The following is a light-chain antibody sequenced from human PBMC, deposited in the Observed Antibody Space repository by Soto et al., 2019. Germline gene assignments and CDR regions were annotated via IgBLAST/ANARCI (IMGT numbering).Light chain of an antibody. CDR1: QSISSY. CDR2: AAS. V-gene: IGKV1-39*01. J-gene: IGKJ5*01. CDR3: QQSYSTPIT. Sequence: IQKTQSPSSLSASVGDRVTITCRASQSISSYLNWYQQKPGKAPKLLIYAASSLQSGVPSRFSGSGSGTDFTLTISSLQPEDFATYYCQQSYSTPITFGQGTRLEIK.